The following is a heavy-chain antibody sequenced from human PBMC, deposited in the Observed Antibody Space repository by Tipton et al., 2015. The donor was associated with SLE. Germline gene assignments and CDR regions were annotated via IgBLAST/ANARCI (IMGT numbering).Heavy chain of an antibody. Sequence: TLSLTCAVYGGSFSGYYWSWIRQSPGKGLEWIGEINHSGNTNYNPSLKSRVTISVDTSKNQLSLKLSSVTAADTAVYYCASRYRSIEGYFQHWGQGTLVTVSS. V-gene: IGHV4-34*01. D-gene: IGHD3-16*02. J-gene: IGHJ1*01. CDR3: ASRYRSIEGYFQH. CDR2: INHSGNT. CDR1: GGSFSGYY.